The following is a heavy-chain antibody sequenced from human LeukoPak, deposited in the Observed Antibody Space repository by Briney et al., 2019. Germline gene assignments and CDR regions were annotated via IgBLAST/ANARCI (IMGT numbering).Heavy chain of an antibody. CDR1: VYTFTSYG. Sequence: ASVKVSCKASVYTFTSYGINWVRQAPGQGLEWMGWISGYNGNTNYAQKLQGRVTMTTDTSTSTAYMELRSLRSDDTAVYYCARADYGGNSTVWGQGTLVTVSS. J-gene: IGHJ4*02. V-gene: IGHV1-18*01. CDR2: ISGYNGNT. CDR3: ARADYGGNSTV. D-gene: IGHD4-23*01.